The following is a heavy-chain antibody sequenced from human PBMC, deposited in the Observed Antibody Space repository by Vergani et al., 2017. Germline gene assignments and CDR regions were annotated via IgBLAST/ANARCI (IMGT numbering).Heavy chain of an antibody. D-gene: IGHD6-19*01. V-gene: IGHV4-34*01. J-gene: IGHJ4*02. CDR1: GGSFSGYY. Sequence: QVQLQQWGAGLLKPSETLSLTCAVYGGSFSGYYWSWIRQPPGKGLEWIGEINHSGSTNYNPSLKSRVTISVDTSKNQFSLKLSSVTAADTAVYYCARGRQWLVHLDYWGQGTLVTVSS. CDR2: INHSGST. CDR3: ARGRQWLVHLDY.